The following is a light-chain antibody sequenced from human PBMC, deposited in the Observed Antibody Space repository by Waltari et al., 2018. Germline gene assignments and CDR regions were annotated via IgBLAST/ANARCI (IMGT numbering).Light chain of an antibody. CDR2: EDT. V-gene: IGLV3-10*01. Sequence: SYELTQPPSVSVSPGQTARITCSGHELPRKYAYWFQQKSGQAPRLVIYEDTQRPSGIPERFSGSSSATVATLTITGAQVDDEGDYYCYSSDSTGLRVFGGGTTVVVL. J-gene: IGLJ1*01. CDR3: YSSDSTGLRV. CDR1: ELPRKY.